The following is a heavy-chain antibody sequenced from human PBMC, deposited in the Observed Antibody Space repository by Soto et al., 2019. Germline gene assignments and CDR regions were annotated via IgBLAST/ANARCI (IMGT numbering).Heavy chain of an antibody. CDR1: GDTFTGYY. Sequence: QVPLVQSGAEVQKPGASVRVSCKASGDTFTGYYFHWVRQAPGQGLEWMGWINPTNGGTNYAQQLQGWVTMTSDTSISTAYMELSRLKSEDPAMYYCARANCGGDCSLAHWGQGTLVTVSS. CDR3: ARANCGGDCSLAH. V-gene: IGHV1-2*04. D-gene: IGHD2-21*01. J-gene: IGHJ4*02. CDR2: INPTNGGT.